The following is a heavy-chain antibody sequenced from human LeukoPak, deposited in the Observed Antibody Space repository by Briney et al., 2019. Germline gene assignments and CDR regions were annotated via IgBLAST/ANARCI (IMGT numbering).Heavy chain of an antibody. D-gene: IGHD6-19*01. CDR1: GYSFTTSW. V-gene: IGHV5-51*01. J-gene: IGHJ4*02. CDR3: ARHYGAVAATGLDY. Sequence: GESLKISCEASGYSFTTSWIAWVRQMPGKGLEWVGIIYPPDPDTRYSPSFQGQVTISVDKSLSTAYLQWSSLKASDTAIYYCARHYGAVAATGLDYWGQGTLVTVSS. CDR2: IYPPDPDT.